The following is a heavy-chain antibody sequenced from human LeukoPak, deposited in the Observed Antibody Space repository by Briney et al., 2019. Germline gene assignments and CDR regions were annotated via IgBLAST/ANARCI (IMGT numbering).Heavy chain of an antibody. Sequence: GRSLRLSCTASGFTFGDYAMSWFRQAPGKGLEWVGFIRSKAYGGTTEYAASVKGRFTISRDDSNSIAYLQMNSLKTEDTAVYYCTRVGGQWLVQDYWGQGTLVTVSS. CDR1: GFTFGDYA. J-gene: IGHJ4*02. D-gene: IGHD6-19*01. CDR3: TRVGGQWLVQDY. V-gene: IGHV3-49*03. CDR2: IRSKAYGGTT.